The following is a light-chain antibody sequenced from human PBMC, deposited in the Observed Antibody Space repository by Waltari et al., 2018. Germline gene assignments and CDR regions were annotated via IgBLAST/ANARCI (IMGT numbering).Light chain of an antibody. CDR1: RSDVGVYNY. CDR2: DVS. V-gene: IGLV2-14*01. J-gene: IGLJ2*01. Sequence: QSALTQPASVSGSPGQSITISCTGTRSDVGVYNYVSWYQQHPGNAPKLMIYDVSNRPSGVSNRFSGSKSGNTASLTISGLQAEDEADYYCSSYTSSSTLGVFGGGTKLTVL. CDR3: SSYTSSSTLGV.